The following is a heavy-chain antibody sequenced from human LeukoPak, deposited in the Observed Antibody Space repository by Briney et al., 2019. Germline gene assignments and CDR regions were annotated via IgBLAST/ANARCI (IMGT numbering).Heavy chain of an antibody. CDR2: IRHDGSLI. Sequence: GGSLRLSCVASAATLKTHGMPWGGQAPDKGLEWVAFIRHDGSLIYYGETAKGRFTISRDNSKSTLYLQMNSLRTDDTAVDYCVTGDDDGPSTRLPKFNWFDPWGQGSLVIVSS. CDR3: VTGDDDGPSTRLPKFNWFDP. D-gene: IGHD4-17*01. V-gene: IGHV3-30*02. J-gene: IGHJ5*02. CDR1: AATLKTHG.